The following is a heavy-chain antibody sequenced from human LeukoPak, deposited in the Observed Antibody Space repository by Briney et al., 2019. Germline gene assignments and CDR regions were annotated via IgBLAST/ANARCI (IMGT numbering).Heavy chain of an antibody. V-gene: IGHV4-38-2*01. CDR1: GYSISSGYY. J-gene: IGHJ3*02. D-gene: IGHD3-22*01. Sequence: SETLSLTCAVSGYSISSGYYWGWIRQPPGKGLEWIGSIYHSGSTYYNPSLKSRVTISVDTSKNQFSLKLSSVTAADTAVYYCAPHGDSSGYYYGFGAFDTWGQGTMVTVSS. CDR3: APHGDSSGYYYGFGAFDT. CDR2: IYHSGST.